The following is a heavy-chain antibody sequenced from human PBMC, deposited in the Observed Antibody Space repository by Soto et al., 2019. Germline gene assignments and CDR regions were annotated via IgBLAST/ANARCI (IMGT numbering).Heavy chain of an antibody. D-gene: IGHD6-13*01. J-gene: IGHJ5*02. CDR2: IYYDGTT. CDR1: AGSINGNY. CDR3: AKVGRIARAGTWFDP. Sequence: QVQLRESGPGLVKPSETLSLTCTVSAGSINGNYWSWIRQPPGKELELIGYIYYDGTTYYNPSLKSRVTISVDTSKNQFSLKLSSVTAADTAVYYCAKVGRIARAGTWFDPWGQGTLVIVSS. V-gene: IGHV4-59*01.